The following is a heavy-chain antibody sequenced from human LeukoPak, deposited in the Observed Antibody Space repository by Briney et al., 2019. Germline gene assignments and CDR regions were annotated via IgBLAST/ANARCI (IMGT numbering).Heavy chain of an antibody. CDR1: GYSINNYW. V-gene: IGHV5-51*01. CDR2: IYPADSDI. J-gene: IGHJ5*02. D-gene: IGHD3-10*01. CDR3: ARSYYYGSGSFGWFDP. Sequence: GESLKISCTGSGYSINNYWIGWVRQMPGKGLEWMGIIYPADSDIRYSPSFQGQVTISADKSISTAYLQWSSLKASDTAMYYCARSYYYGSGSFGWFDPWGQGTLVTVSS.